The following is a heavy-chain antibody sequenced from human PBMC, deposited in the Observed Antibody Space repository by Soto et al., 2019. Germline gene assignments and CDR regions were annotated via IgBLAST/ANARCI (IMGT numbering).Heavy chain of an antibody. CDR1: GGSISSGDYY. Sequence: SETLSLTCTVSGGSISSGDYYWSWIRQPPGKGLEWIGYIYYSGSTYYNPSLKSRVTISVDTSKNQFSLKLSSVTAADTAVYYCARGSTVVTAHEYFQHWGQGTLVTVSS. CDR2: IYYSGST. D-gene: IGHD2-21*02. CDR3: ARGSTVVTAHEYFQH. V-gene: IGHV4-30-4*01. J-gene: IGHJ1*01.